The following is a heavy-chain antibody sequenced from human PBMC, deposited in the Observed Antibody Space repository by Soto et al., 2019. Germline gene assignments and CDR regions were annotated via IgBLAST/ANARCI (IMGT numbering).Heavy chain of an antibody. J-gene: IGHJ4*02. Sequence: EVKLLESRGGLVQPGGSLRLSCAASGFTFSSYAMSWVRQAPGKGLEWVSAISGSGGSTYYADSVKGRFTISRDNSKNTLYLQMNSLRAEDTAVYYCAKYGYGSGSYDYWGQGTLVTVSS. CDR3: AKYGYGSGSYDY. CDR1: GFTFSSYA. D-gene: IGHD3-10*01. CDR2: ISGSGGST. V-gene: IGHV3-23*01.